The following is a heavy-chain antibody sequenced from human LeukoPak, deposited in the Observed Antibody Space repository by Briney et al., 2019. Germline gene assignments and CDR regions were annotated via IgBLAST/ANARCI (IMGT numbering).Heavy chain of an antibody. J-gene: IGHJ5*02. D-gene: IGHD1-26*01. CDR1: GGSISSSTYY. CDR2: ISYSGST. V-gene: IGHV4-39*01. CDR3: ARRNSGSYRRWFDP. Sequence: SETLSLTCTVSGGSISSSTYYWGWIRQPPGKGLEWIGSISYSGSTFYNPSLKSRVTISVDTSKNHFSLKLSSVTAADTAVYYCARRNSGSYRRWFDPWGQGTLVTVSS.